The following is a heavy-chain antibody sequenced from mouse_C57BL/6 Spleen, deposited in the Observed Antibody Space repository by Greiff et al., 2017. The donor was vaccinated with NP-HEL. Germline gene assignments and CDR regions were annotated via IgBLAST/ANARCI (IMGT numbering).Heavy chain of an antibody. J-gene: IGHJ2*01. D-gene: IGHD1-1*01. CDR2: ISYDGSN. CDR1: GYSITSGFY. CDR3: ARAPLHYYGSSYDY. V-gene: IGHV3-6*01. Sequence: EVKLMESGPGLVKPSQSLSLPCSVTGYSITSGFYWNWIRQFPGNKLEWMGYISYDGSNNYNPSLKNRISITRDTSKNQFFLKLNSVTTEDTATYYCARAPLHYYGSSYDYWGQGTTLTVSS.